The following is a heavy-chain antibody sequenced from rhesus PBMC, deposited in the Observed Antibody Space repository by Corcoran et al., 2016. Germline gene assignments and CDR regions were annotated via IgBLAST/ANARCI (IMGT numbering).Heavy chain of an antibody. CDR3: ARGRRGSSYGYFDY. V-gene: IGHV4-122*02. J-gene: IGHJ4*01. D-gene: IGHD4-29*01. CDR2: STYSGST. Sequence: QVQLQESGPGLVKPSETLSLTCAVSGYSLSSGYFWSWIRQPPGKGLEWIGYSTYSGSTRYTPSLKSRVTISRDTAKNQFSRKRSAVTAADTAVYYCARGRRGSSYGYFDYWGQGVLVTVSS. CDR1: GYSLSSGYF.